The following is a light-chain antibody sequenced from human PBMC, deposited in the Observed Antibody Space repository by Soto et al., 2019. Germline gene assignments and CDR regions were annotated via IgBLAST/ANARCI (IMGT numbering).Light chain of an antibody. J-gene: IGLJ3*02. CDR3: SSYTTSGTPV. CDR2: EVS. CDR1: SSDVGGYNY. Sequence: QSVLTQPASVSGSTGLSITISCTGASSDVGGYNYLSWYQQNPGKAPKVMIYEVSNRPSGVSNRFSGSKSGNTASLTISGLQAEDESDYYCSSYTTSGTPVFGGGTKLTVL. V-gene: IGLV2-14*01.